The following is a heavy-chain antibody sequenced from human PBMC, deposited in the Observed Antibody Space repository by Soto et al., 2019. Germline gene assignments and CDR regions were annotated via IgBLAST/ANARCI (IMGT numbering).Heavy chain of an antibody. J-gene: IGHJ4*02. CDR2: IYYSGST. D-gene: IGHD4-17*01. CDR1: GGSISSGDYY. V-gene: IGHV4-30-4*01. Sequence: QVQLQESGPGLVKPSQTLSLTCTVSGGSISSGDYYWSWIRQPPGKGLEWIGYIYYSGSTYYNPSLECRVTISVDTSKNQFSLKLSSVTAADTAVYYCARDHGTTVVPPFGYWGQGTLVTVSS. CDR3: ARDHGTTVVPPFGY.